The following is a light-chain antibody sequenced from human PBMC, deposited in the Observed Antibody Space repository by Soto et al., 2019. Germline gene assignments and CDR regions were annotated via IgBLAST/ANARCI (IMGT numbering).Light chain of an antibody. J-gene: IGLJ1*01. V-gene: IGLV2-23*01. CDR1: SNDVGSYNL. CDR2: EGS. Sequence: QSALTQPASVSGSPGQSITISCTGTSNDVGSYNLVSWYQHHPGKAPKLMIFEGSKRPSGVSNRFSGSKSGNTASLTISGLQAEDEADFYCCSYAGSNYYVFGTGTKLPS. CDR3: CSYAGSNYYV.